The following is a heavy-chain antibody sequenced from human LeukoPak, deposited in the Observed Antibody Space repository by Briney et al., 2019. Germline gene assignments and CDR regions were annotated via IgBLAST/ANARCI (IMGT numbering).Heavy chain of an antibody. CDR3: AKTVLSTTWYGSFDY. V-gene: IGHV3-23*01. CDR1: GFTFSSYS. CDR2: VRNDYTT. D-gene: IGHD4/OR15-4a*01. J-gene: IGHJ4*02. Sequence: GGSLRLSCAASGFTFSSYSMNWVRQAPGKGLEWVSSVRNDYTTYYSDSVKGRFTISRDNSKNTLYLQMNSLRAEDTAVYYCAKTVLSTTWYGSFDYWGQGTLVTVSS.